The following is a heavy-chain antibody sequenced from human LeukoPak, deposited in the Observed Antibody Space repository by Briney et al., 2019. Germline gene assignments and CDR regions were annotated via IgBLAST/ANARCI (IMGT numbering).Heavy chain of an antibody. CDR3: ARGEWEGFDY. D-gene: IGHD1-26*01. CDR1: GGSISSSSYY. V-gene: IGHV4-39*02. CDR2: IYYSGST. Sequence: PSETLSLTCNVSGGSISSSSYYWAWIRQPPGKGLEWIGSIYYSGSTYYNPSLKSRVTISVDTSKNQFSLKLTSVTAADTAVYYCARGEWEGFDYWGQGTLVTVSS. J-gene: IGHJ4*02.